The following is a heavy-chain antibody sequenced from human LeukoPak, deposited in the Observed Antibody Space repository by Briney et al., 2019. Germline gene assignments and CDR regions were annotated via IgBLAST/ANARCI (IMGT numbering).Heavy chain of an antibody. Sequence: GGSLRLSCAASGFTVSSNYMSWVRQAPGKGLEWVSVIYSGGSTYYADSVKGRFTISRDNSKNTLYLQMNSLRAEDTAVYYCASRGEGLTTAGWVAFDIWGQGTMVTVSS. CDR3: ASRGEGLTTAGWVAFDI. D-gene: IGHD4-11*01. V-gene: IGHV3-66*02. J-gene: IGHJ3*02. CDR1: GFTVSSNY. CDR2: IYSGGST.